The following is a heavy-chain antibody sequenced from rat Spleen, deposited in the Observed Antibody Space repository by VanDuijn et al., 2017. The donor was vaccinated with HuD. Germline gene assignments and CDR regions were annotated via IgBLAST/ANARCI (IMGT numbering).Heavy chain of an antibody. V-gene: IGHV2-77*01. CDR2: IWGDGST. J-gene: IGHJ3*01. Sequence: QVQMKETGPGLVQTTQTLSVTCTVSGFSLTSYGVHWVRQAPGKGLEWMGIIWGDGSTNYNSALKSRLSISRDTSKSQVFLKMNSLQTEDTAMYFCARGWERFAYWGQGTLVTVSS. D-gene: IGHD1-11*01. CDR3: ARGWERFAY. CDR1: GFSLTSYG.